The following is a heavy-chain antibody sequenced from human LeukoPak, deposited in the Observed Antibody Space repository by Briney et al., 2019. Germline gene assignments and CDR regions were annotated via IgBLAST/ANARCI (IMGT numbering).Heavy chain of an antibody. D-gene: IGHD1-7*01. CDR1: GFTFSSYD. CDR2: IGTAGDT. CDR3: ARYLITGTTAYFDY. V-gene: IGHV3-13*01. Sequence: GGSLRLSCAASGFTFSSYDMHWVRHATGKGLEWVSAIGTAGDTYYPGSVKGRFTISRENAKNSLYLQMNSLRAGDTAVYYCARYLITGTTAYFDYWGQGTLVTVSS. J-gene: IGHJ4*02.